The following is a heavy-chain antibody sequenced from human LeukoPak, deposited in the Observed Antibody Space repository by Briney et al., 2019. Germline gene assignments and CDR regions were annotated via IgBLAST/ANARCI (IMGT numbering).Heavy chain of an antibody. J-gene: IGHJ4*02. CDR1: GFTFSSCA. CDR2: ISGSGATT. Sequence: GGSLRLSCAASGFTFSSCAMTWVRKAPGKGLEWFSCISGSGATTYSADSVKGRFTISRDNSNNTVYLQMNSLRAEDTAVYYCAKDQSRGGASDPFDYWGQGMQVGVSS. V-gene: IGHV3-23*01. CDR3: AKDQSRGGASDPFDY. D-gene: IGHD3-16*01.